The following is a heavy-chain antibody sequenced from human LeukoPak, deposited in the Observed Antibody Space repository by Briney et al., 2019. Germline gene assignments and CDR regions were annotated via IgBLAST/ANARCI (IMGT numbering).Heavy chain of an antibody. D-gene: IGHD3-3*01. V-gene: IGHV3-23*01. Sequence: GGSLRLSCAASGFTFSSYSMNWVRQAPGKGLEWVSAISGSGGSTYYADSVKGRFTISRDNSKNTLYLQMNSLRAEDTAVYYCAKDLISYYDFWSGYYTVPLEFDYWGQGTLVTVSS. J-gene: IGHJ4*02. CDR1: GFTFSSYS. CDR3: AKDLISYYDFWSGYYTVPLEFDY. CDR2: ISGSGGST.